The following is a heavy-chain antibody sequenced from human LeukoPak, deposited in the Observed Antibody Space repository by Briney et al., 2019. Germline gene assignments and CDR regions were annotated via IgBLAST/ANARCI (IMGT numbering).Heavy chain of an antibody. D-gene: IGHD6-6*01. CDR1: GGSISSYY. CDR2: IYYSGST. J-gene: IGHJ6*04. V-gene: IGHV4-59*01. CDR3: ARVVHRAAEDV. Sequence: RTSETLSLTCTVSGGSISSYYWSWIRQPPGKGLEWIGYIYYSGSTNYNPSLKSRVTISVDTSKNQFSLKLSSVTAADTAVYYCARVVHRAAEDVWGKGTTVTVSS.